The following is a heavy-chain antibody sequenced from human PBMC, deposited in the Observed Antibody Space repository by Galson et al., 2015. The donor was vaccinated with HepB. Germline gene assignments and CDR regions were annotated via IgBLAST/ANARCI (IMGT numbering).Heavy chain of an antibody. CDR2: VAYDGADR. V-gene: IGHV3-30-3*01. CDR1: GFTFTNYA. Sequence: SLRLSCAASGFTFTNYAMRWVRLAPGRGLEWVVSVAYDGADRYYADSVEGRFTISRDNSKSTLFLQMNSLRPEDTGVYFCARDGSGTYYFDYWGQGTLVTVSS. J-gene: IGHJ4*02. D-gene: IGHD1-1*01. CDR3: ARDGSGTYYFDY.